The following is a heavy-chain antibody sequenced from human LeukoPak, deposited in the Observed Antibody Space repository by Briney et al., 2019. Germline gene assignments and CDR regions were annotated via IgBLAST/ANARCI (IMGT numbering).Heavy chain of an antibody. Sequence: GGSLRLSCAASGFTFSSYSMNWDRQAPGEGLEWVSSISSSSSYIYYADSVKGRFTISRDNAKNSLYLQMNSPRAEDTAVYYCARDPLRGVTTRGDYWGQGTLVTVSS. V-gene: IGHV3-21*01. CDR3: ARDPLRGVTTRGDY. J-gene: IGHJ4*02. CDR2: ISSSSSYI. D-gene: IGHD4-17*01. CDR1: GFTFSSYS.